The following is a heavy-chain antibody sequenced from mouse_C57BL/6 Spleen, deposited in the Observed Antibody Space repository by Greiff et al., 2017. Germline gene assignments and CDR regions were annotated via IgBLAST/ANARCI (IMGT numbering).Heavy chain of an antibody. V-gene: IGHV1-61*01. CDR1: GYTFTSYW. D-gene: IGHD4-1*01. CDR3: ARRWEDSYAIDY. J-gene: IGHJ4*01. CDR2: IYPSDSET. Sequence: QVHVKQPGAELVRPGSSVKLSCKASGYTFTSYWMDWVKQRPGQGLEWIGNIYPSDSETHYNQKFKDKATLTVDKSSSTAYMQLSSLTSEDSAVYYCARRWEDSYAIDYWGQGTSVTVSS.